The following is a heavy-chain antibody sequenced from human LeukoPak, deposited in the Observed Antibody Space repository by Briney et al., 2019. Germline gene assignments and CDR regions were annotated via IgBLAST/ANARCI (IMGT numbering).Heavy chain of an antibody. CDR2: ISSSSSYI. CDR1: GFTFSSYS. D-gene: IGHD2-2*02. CDR3: ARQVVPAAIRYYYGMDV. V-gene: IGHV3-21*01. Sequence: GSLRLSCAASGFTFSSYSMNWVRQAPGKGLEWVSSISSSSSYIYYADSVKGRFTISRDNAKNSLYPQMNSLRAEDTAVYYRARQVVPAAIRYYYGMDVWGQGTTVTVSS. J-gene: IGHJ6*02.